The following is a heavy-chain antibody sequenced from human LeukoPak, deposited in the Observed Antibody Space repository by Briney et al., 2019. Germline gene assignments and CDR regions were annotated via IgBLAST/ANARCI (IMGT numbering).Heavy chain of an antibody. V-gene: IGHV1-18*01. CDR3: AREGFYDSSGYYPDY. CDR1: GYTLTSYG. CDR2: ISAYNGNT. Sequence: GASVTVSCKASGYTLTSYGISWVRQAPGQGLEWMGWISAYNGNTNYAQKLQGRVTMTTDTSTSTAYMELRSLRSDDTAVYYCAREGFYDSSGYYPDYWGQGTLVTVSS. D-gene: IGHD3-22*01. J-gene: IGHJ4*02.